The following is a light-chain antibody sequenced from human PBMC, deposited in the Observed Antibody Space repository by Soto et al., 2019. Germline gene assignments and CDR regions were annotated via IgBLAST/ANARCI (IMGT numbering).Light chain of an antibody. CDR3: QQFGRSPPSWT. V-gene: IGKV3-20*01. Sequence: ETVLTQSPGTLSLSPGERATLSCRASQSVSSNYLAWYQQKPGQAPRLLIYGASTRATGIPDRFSGSGSGTDFTLTISRLEPEDFAVYYCQQFGRSPPSWTCGQGTKVEIK. CDR1: QSVSSNY. CDR2: GAS. J-gene: IGKJ1*01.